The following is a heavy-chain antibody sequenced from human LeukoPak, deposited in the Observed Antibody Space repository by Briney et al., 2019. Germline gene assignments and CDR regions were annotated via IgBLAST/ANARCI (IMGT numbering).Heavy chain of an antibody. Sequence: SETLSLTCTVSGGSISSGGYYWSWIRQHPGKGLEWIGYIYYSGSTYYHPSLKGRVTISVDTSKNQFSLNLSSVTAADTAVYYCARLSYSYGYAFDYWGQGSLVPVSS. CDR3: ARLSYSYGYAFDY. CDR2: IYYSGST. CDR1: GGSISSGGYY. J-gene: IGHJ4*02. D-gene: IGHD5-18*01. V-gene: IGHV4-31*03.